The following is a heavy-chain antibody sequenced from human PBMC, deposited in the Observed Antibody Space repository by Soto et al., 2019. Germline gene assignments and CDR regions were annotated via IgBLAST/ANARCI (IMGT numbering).Heavy chain of an antibody. D-gene: IGHD2-15*01. Sequence: DVQLLESGGGLVQPEGSLRLSCAASEFTFSSYAMGWVRQGPGKGLEWVAVVSIGGSTHYADSVRGRFTISRDNSKNTLSLQMNSLTAEDTAVYFCAKRSGAGGHFDYWGQGALVTVSS. CDR3: AKRSGAGGHFDY. CDR2: VSIGGST. J-gene: IGHJ4*02. CDR1: EFTFSSYA. V-gene: IGHV3-23*01.